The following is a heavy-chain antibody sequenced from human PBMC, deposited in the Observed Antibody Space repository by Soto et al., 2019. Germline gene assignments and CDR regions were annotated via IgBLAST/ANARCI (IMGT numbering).Heavy chain of an antibody. V-gene: IGHV1-3*01. Sequence: ASVKVSCKASGYTFTSYAMYWLRQAPGQSLEWMGWINGGNGDTKYSEKIQGRVTITRDTSASTASMELSSLRSEDTAVYFCAVVLRSVVWSIWGQGTMVTVSS. CDR1: GYTFTSYA. CDR2: INGGNGDT. J-gene: IGHJ3*02. CDR3: AVVLRSVVWSI. D-gene: IGHD3-3*01.